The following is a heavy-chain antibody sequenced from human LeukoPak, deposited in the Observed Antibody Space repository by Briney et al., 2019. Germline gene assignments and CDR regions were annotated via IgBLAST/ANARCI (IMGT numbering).Heavy chain of an antibody. D-gene: IGHD5-18*01. J-gene: IGHJ6*03. CDR3: ARNVAPYTYAIYFYYYYMDV. Sequence: PSETLSLTCTVSGGSISSYYWSWVRQPAGKGLEWIGRIYTSGSTNYNPSLKSRVTISIDTSKKQFSLNLSSVTAADTAVYYCARNVAPYTYAIYFYYYYMDVWGKGTTVTVSS. V-gene: IGHV4-4*07. CDR1: GGSISSYY. CDR2: IYTSGST.